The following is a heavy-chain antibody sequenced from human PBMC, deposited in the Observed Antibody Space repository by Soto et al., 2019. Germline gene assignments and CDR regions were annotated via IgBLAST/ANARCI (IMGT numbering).Heavy chain of an antibody. CDR3: AREGGESSDGLYYFDS. V-gene: IGHV4-30-4*01. Sequence: SETLSLTCTVSGGSTSSDNYWSWIRQPPGKGPEWIGHIYYSGNTDYNPSLKSRLAISIDTSKNQFSLKLSSVTAADTAVYFCAREGGESSDGLYYFDSWGQGSLVTVSS. CDR2: IYYSGNT. D-gene: IGHD3-16*01. CDR1: GGSTSSDNY. J-gene: IGHJ4*02.